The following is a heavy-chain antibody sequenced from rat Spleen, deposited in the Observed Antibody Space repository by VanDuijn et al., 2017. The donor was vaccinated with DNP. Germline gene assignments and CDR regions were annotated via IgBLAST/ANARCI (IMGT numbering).Heavy chain of an antibody. D-gene: IGHD1-11*01. J-gene: IGHJ2*01. CDR2: ISHEGSST. V-gene: IGHV5S10*01. CDR1: GFTFSDYA. CDR3: TTDFERGY. Sequence: EVQLVESGGGLVQPGNSLKLSCAASGFTFSDYAMAWVRQSPKKGLEWVAYISHEGSSTYYGDSVKGRFTISRDNTKSTLYLQMDSLRSEDTATYYCTTDFERGYWGQGVMVTVSS.